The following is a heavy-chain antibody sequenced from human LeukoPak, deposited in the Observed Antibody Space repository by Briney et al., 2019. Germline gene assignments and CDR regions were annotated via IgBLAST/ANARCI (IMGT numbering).Heavy chain of an antibody. V-gene: IGHV3-33*06. CDR2: IWYDGSNK. Sequence: GGSLRLSCAASGFTFSSYGMHWVRQAPGKGLEWVAVIWYDGSNKYYADSVKGRFTISRDNSKNTLYLQMNSLRAEDTAVYYCAKISSGLLHRYWGQGTLVTVSS. CDR1: GFTFSSYG. CDR3: AKISSGLLHRY. J-gene: IGHJ4*02. D-gene: IGHD3-22*01.